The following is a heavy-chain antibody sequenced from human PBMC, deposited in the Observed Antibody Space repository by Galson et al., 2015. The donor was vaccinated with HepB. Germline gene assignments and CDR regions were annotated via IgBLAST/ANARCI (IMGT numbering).Heavy chain of an antibody. CDR2: ISHDESKK. CDR3: ARDAFGSIDM. V-gene: IGHV3-30*03. Sequence: SLRLSCAASGLSFNNYMHWVRQAPGKGLEWVAGISHDESKKDYADFVKGRSTISRDNSEDTMFLQMTSVRVEDTARYYCARDAFGSIDMWGQGTMVIVSS. J-gene: IGHJ3*02. D-gene: IGHD3-16*01. CDR1: GLSFNNY.